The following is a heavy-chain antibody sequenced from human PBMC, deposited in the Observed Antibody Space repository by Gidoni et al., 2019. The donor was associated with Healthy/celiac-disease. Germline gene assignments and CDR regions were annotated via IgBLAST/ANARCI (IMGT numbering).Heavy chain of an antibody. CDR2: IYTSGST. D-gene: IGHD1-26*01. CDR3: ARDILPVGATEL. V-gene: IGHV4-61*02. J-gene: IGHJ2*01. Sequence: QVQLQESGPGLVKPSQTLSLTCTVSGGSISSGSYYWSWIRQPAGKGLEWIGRIYTSGSTNYNPSLKSRVTISVDTSKNQFSLKLSSVTAADTAVYYCARDILPVGATELWGRGTLVTVSS. CDR1: GGSISSGSYY.